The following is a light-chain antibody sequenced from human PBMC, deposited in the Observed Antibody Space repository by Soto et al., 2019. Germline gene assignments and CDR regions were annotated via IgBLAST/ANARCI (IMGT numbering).Light chain of an antibody. J-gene: IGKJ4*01. V-gene: IGKV3-11*01. Sequence: EIVLTQSPGTLSLSPGERATLSCRASQSVSSYLAWYQQKPGQAPRLLIYDASNTATRIPARFSGSGSGTDFTLTISGLEPEDFAVYYCQQRSNWTLTFGGGTKVDIK. CDR3: QQRSNWTLT. CDR2: DAS. CDR1: QSVSSY.